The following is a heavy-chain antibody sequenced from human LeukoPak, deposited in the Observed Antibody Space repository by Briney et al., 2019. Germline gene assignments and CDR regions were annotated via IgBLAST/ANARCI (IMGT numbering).Heavy chain of an antibody. Sequence: GGSLSRFCAASGFTFPNTWMSWVRQAPGKGLEWVGRIKSKTDGGTADYAAPGKGRFTISRDDSKNTMYLQMNSLKTEDTAVYYCITWRWSDPYRRGNVVTVSS. D-gene: IGHD4-23*01. CDR3: ITWRWSDP. V-gene: IGHV3-15*01. J-gene: IGHJ5*02. CDR2: IKSKTDGGTA. CDR1: GFTFPNTW.